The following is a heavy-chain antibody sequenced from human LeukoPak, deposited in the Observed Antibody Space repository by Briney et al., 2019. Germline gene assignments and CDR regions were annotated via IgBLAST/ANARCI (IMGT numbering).Heavy chain of an antibody. Sequence: GGSLRLSCEASGFTFRNYWMNWVRQAPGRGLEWVSSISSGSSNIFYADSVKGRFTISRDNAKNSLYLQMNSLRAEDTAVYYCARERAVVGNYDYWYFDLWGRGTLVTVSS. CDR3: ARERAVVGNYDYWYFDL. CDR1: GFTFRNYW. J-gene: IGHJ2*01. V-gene: IGHV3-21*01. CDR2: ISSGSSNI. D-gene: IGHD4-11*01.